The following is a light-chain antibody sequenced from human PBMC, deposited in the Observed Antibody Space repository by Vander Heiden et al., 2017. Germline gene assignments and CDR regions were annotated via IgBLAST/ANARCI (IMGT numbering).Light chain of an antibody. J-gene: IGKJ1*01. CDR3: QQDDSTPQT. CDR1: QSVLYSSNNKNY. Sequence: DIVMTQSPDSLAVSLGERATINCKSSQSVLYSSNNKNYLAWYQQKPGQPPKLLIYWASTRESGVPDRFSGSGSGTGFTLTISSLQAEDVAVYYCQQDDSTPQTFGQGTKVEIK. V-gene: IGKV4-1*01. CDR2: WAS.